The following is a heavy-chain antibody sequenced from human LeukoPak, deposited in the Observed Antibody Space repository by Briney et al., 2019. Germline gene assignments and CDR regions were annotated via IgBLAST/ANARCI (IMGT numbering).Heavy chain of an antibody. CDR3: ARDIEYSSSSGWFDP. D-gene: IGHD6-6*01. V-gene: IGHV1-2*02. CDR2: INPNSGGT. J-gene: IGHJ5*02. CDR1: GYTFTSYY. Sequence: ASVKVSCKASGYTFTSYYMHWVRQAPGQGLEWMGWINPNSGGTNYAQKFQGRVTMTRDTSISTAYMELSRLRSDDTAVYYCARDIEYSSSSGWFDPWGQGTLVTVSS.